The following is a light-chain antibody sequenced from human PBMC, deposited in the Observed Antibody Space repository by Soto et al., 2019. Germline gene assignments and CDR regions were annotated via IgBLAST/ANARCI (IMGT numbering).Light chain of an antibody. CDR1: QSISTY. J-gene: IGKJ3*01. V-gene: IGKV1-39*01. Sequence: DIQMTQSPSSLSASVGERVTITCRASQSISTYLNWYQQKPGKAPKLLIYSASKLQSGVPSRFSGSGSGTDFTLAISSLQPEDFATYYCQQSYNTLAFGPGTTVDIK. CDR3: QQSYNTLA. CDR2: SAS.